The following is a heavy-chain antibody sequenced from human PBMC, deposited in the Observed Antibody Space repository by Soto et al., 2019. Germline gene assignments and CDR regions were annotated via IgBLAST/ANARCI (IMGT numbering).Heavy chain of an antibody. D-gene: IGHD2-2*01. J-gene: IGHJ5*02. CDR3: TRDASRDTSARGWFDP. CDR2: ISSNSAYI. V-gene: IGHV3-21*01. CDR1: GFTFRSFT. Sequence: GGSLRLSCAASGFTFRSFTMNWVRQAPGKGLEWVSTISSNSAYIYYTDALRGRSTISRDNAKNSLHLQMNSLRAEDTAVYYCTRDASRDTSARGWFDPWGPGTLVTVSS.